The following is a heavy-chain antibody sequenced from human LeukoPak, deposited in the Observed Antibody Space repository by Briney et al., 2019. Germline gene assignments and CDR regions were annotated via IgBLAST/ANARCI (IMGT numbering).Heavy chain of an antibody. V-gene: IGHV4-59*01. Sequence: SETLSLTCTVSGGSICSYYWSWIRQPPGKGLEWIGYIYYSGSTNYNPSLKSRVTISVDTSKNQFSLKLSSVTAADTAVYYCARVGDGYNYYCDYWGQGNLVTVSS. J-gene: IGHJ4*02. CDR2: IYYSGST. CDR1: GGSICSYY. CDR3: ARVGDGYNYYCDY. D-gene: IGHD5-24*01.